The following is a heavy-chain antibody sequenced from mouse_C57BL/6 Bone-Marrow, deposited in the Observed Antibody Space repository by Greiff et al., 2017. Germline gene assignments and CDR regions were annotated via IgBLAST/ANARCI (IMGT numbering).Heavy chain of an antibody. CDR1: GYTFTSYW. J-gene: IGHJ2*01. Sequence: QVQLQQPGAELVKPGASVKMSCKASGYTFTSYWITWVKQRPGQGLEWIGDIYPTSGRTNYNEKFKSKAILTVDTSSNTAYIQLSSLTSEDSAVFYCARSGPLGRSVDNWGQGTTLTVSS. CDR2: IYPTSGRT. CDR3: ARSGPLGRSVDN. V-gene: IGHV1-55*01. D-gene: IGHD4-1*01.